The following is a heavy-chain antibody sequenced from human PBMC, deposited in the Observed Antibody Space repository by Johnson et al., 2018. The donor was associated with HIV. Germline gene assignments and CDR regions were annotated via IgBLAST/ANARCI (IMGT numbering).Heavy chain of an antibody. CDR3: ARAGEQWLAPLDAFDI. CDR1: GFTFSAYW. J-gene: IGHJ3*02. Sequence: VQLVESGGGVVQPGRSLRLSCAASGFTFSAYWMTWVRQAPGKGLEYVSAISSNGGSTYYANSVKGRFTISRDNAKNSLYLQMNSLRAEDTAVYYCARAGEQWLAPLDAFDIWGQGTMVTVSS. CDR2: ISSNGGST. V-gene: IGHV3-64*01. D-gene: IGHD6-19*01.